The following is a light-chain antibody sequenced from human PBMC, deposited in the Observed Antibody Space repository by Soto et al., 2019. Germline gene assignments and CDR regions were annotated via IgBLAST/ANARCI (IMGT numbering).Light chain of an antibody. CDR3: QYYGSSPCT. V-gene: IGKV3-20*01. Sequence: EIVLTQSPGTLSLSPGERATLSCRASQRVNPYYLAWYQQKPGQAPRLLIYSASSRATGIPDRFSGSGSGTDFTLTITRLEPQDFVVYYCQYYGSSPCTFGQRAKGEIK. J-gene: IGKJ1*01. CDR1: QRVNPYY. CDR2: SAS.